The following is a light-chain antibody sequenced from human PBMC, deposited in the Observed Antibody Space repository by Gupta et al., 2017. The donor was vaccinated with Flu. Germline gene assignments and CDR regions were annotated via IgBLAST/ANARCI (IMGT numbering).Light chain of an antibody. CDR3: QVGDSNTENVRV. V-gene: IGLV3-21*03. J-gene: IGLJ3*02. Sequence: KTARISCGGSNMESKSVQWYQQKPGRAAVLVVYYEGDRPAGIPERLSGANYGNTATLTISRVEGGEEADDYWQVGDSNTENVRVFGGGTKLTVL. CDR2: YEG. CDR1: NMESKS.